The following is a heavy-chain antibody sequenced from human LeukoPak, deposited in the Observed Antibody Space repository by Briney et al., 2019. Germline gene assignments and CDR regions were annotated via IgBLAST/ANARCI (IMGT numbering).Heavy chain of an antibody. CDR3: ARGRGRGQQLAASSFDY. CDR1: GVSFSGYY. J-gene: IGHJ4*02. V-gene: IGHV4-34*04. Sequence: SETLSLTCAVYGVSFSGYYWSWLRQPPGQGLKWIGEINHSGSTNDNTSLKRRTTITVDTSKNQFSLKLSSVTAADTAVYYCARGRGRGQQLAASSFDYWGQGTLVTVSS. CDR2: INHSGST. D-gene: IGHD6-13*01.